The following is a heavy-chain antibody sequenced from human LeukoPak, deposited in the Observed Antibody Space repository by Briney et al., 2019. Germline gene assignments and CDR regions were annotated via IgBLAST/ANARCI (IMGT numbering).Heavy chain of an antibody. D-gene: IGHD6-13*01. Sequence: ASVKVSCKASGYTFTSYGISWVRQAPGQGLEWMGIINPSGGSTSYAQKFQGRVTMTRDTSTSTVYMELSSLRSEDTAVYYCARDRRAAAAPVYGMDVWGQGTTVTVSS. V-gene: IGHV1-46*01. J-gene: IGHJ6*02. CDR3: ARDRRAAAAPVYGMDV. CDR1: GYTFTSYG. CDR2: INPSGGST.